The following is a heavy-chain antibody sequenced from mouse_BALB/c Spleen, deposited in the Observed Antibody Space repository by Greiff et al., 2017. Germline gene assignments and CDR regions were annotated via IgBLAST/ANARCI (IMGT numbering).Heavy chain of an antibody. CDR1: GYTFTSYW. CDR2: IDPSDSET. D-gene: IGHD2-3*01. V-gene: IGHV1-69*02. Sequence: QVQLQQPGAELVKPGAPVKLSCKASGYTFTSYWMNWVKQRPGRGLEWIGRIDPSDSETHYNQKFKDKATLTVDKSSSTAYIQLSSLTSEDSAVYYCARLGMIYAMDYWGQGTSVTVSS. J-gene: IGHJ4*01. CDR3: ARLGMIYAMDY.